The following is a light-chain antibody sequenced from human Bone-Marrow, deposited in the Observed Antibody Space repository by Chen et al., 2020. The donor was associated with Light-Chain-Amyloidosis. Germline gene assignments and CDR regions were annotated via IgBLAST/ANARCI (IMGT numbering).Light chain of an antibody. Sequence: QSALTQPPSASGSPGQSITISCTGTSGDVGAYNYVSWYQQHPGKAPKLMIYEVNKRPSGVPDRFSGSKSGNTASLTVSGLQAEDEADYYCTSYAGGHTLPVFGVGTSLTVL. CDR2: EVN. CDR3: TSYAGGHTLPV. V-gene: IGLV2-8*01. J-gene: IGLJ2*01. CDR1: SGDVGAYNY.